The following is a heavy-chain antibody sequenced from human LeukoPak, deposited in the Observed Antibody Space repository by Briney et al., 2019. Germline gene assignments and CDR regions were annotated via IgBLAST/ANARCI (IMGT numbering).Heavy chain of an antibody. CDR3: ATDPSRESPTTELDY. Sequence: GASVKVSCKVSGYTLTDLSMHWVRQAPGKGLEWMGGFDPEDGETIYAQKFQGRVTMTEDTSTDTAYMELSSLRSEDTAVYYCATDPSRESPTTELDYWGQGTLVTVSS. CDR2: FDPEDGET. CDR1: GYTLTDLS. D-gene: IGHD1-1*01. V-gene: IGHV1-24*01. J-gene: IGHJ4*02.